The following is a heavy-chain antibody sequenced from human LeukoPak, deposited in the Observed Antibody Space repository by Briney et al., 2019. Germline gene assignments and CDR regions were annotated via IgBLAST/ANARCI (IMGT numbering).Heavy chain of an antibody. CDR3: ARAVAGDDAFDI. J-gene: IGHJ3*02. CDR1: GGSISSSSYY. Sequence: SETLSLTCTVSGGSISSSSYYWGWIRQPPGKGLEWIGYIYYSGSTNYNPSLKSRVTISVDTSKNQFSLKLSSVTAADTAVYYCARAVAGDDAFDIWGQGTMVTVSS. D-gene: IGHD6-19*01. CDR2: IYYSGST. V-gene: IGHV4-61*05.